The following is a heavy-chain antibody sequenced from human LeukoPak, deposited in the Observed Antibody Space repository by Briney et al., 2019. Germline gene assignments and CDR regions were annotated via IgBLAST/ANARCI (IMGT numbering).Heavy chain of an antibody. CDR2: IKQDGSEK. CDR3: ARDSSWTTVPNFDY. D-gene: IGHD4-17*01. Sequence: QPGGSLRLSCAASGFTFSSYWMSWVRQAPGKGLEWVANIKQDGSEKYYVDSVKGRFTISRDNAKNSLYLQMNSLRAEDTAVYYCARDSSWTTVPNFDYWGQGTLVTVSS. J-gene: IGHJ4*02. V-gene: IGHV3-7*01. CDR1: GFTFSSYW.